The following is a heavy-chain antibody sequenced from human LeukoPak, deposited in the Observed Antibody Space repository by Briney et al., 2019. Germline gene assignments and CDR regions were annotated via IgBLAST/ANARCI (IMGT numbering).Heavy chain of an antibody. V-gene: IGHV3-11*01. Sequence: GGSLRLSCAASGFTFSDYYMSWIRQAPGKGLEWVSYISSSGSTIYYADPVKGRFTISRDNAKNSLYLQMNSLRAEDTAVYYCAREGYYYDSSGYPDIWGQGTMVTVSS. CDR1: GFTFSDYY. CDR3: AREGYYYDSSGYPDI. J-gene: IGHJ3*02. D-gene: IGHD3-22*01. CDR2: ISSSGSTI.